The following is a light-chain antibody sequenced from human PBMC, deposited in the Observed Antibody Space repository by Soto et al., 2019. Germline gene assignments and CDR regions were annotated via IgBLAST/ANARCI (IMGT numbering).Light chain of an antibody. V-gene: IGKV1-8*01. J-gene: IGKJ5*01. CDR3: QQYYSYQLIT. Sequence: AIRMTQSPASLSASTGDRVTLTCRASQGISSYLAWYQQKPGKAPKLLIYAASTMPTGVPSRFSGSGSGTEFTLTISCLQSEDFATYFCQQYYSYQLITFGQGTRLEIK. CDR1: QGISSY. CDR2: AAS.